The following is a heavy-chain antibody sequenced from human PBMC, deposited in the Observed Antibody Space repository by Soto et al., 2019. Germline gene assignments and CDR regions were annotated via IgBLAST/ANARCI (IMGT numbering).Heavy chain of an antibody. CDR1: GFNFNTFA. D-gene: IGHD3-3*01. Sequence: EVELLESGGGLVQPGGSLRLSCAAAGFNFNTFAMTWVRQAPGKGLEWVSYISGGGSTTYYADSVKGRFAISRDNFKNTLYLQMNNLGAEDKAIYYCAKLDFWSSTPDDHWGQGTLVTVSS. CDR3: AKLDFWSSTPDDH. J-gene: IGHJ4*02. CDR2: ISGGGSTT. V-gene: IGHV3-23*01.